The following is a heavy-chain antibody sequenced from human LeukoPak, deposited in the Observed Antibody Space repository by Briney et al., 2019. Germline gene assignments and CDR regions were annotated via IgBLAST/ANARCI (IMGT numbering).Heavy chain of an antibody. Sequence: SETLSLTCTVSGGSISSGSYYWNWIRQPPGKGLEWIGYTYYSGSTFYNPSLKSRVTISVDTSKNQFSLKLSSVTAADTAVYYCARAASGYDGYWFDPWGQGTLVTVSS. CDR2: TYYSGST. V-gene: IGHV4-31*03. CDR3: ARAASGYDGYWFDP. CDR1: GGSISSGSYY. D-gene: IGHD5-12*01. J-gene: IGHJ5*02.